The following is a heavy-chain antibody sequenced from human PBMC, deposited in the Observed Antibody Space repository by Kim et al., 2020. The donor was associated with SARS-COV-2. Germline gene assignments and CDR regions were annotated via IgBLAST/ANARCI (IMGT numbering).Heavy chain of an antibody. Sequence: SETLSLTCAVYGGSFSGYYWSWIRQPPGKGLEWIGEINHSGSTNYNPSLKSRVTISVDTSKNQFSLKLSSVTAADTAVYYCARGRQYYDILTGYFYFDYWGQGTLVTVSS. D-gene: IGHD3-9*01. CDR2: INHSGST. CDR1: GGSFSGYY. CDR3: ARGRQYYDILTGYFYFDY. V-gene: IGHV4-34*01. J-gene: IGHJ4*02.